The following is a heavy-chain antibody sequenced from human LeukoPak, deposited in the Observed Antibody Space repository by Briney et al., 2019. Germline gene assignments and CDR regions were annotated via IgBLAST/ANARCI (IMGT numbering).Heavy chain of an antibody. D-gene: IGHD2-15*01. CDR3: AKGPSKLGYCSGGSCYSGDY. CDR1: GFTFSSYA. V-gene: IGHV3-23*01. Sequence: PGGSLRLSCAASGFTFSSYAMSWVRQAPGKGLEWVSAISGSGRSTYYADSVKGRFTISRDNSKNTLYLQMNSLRAEDTAVYYCAKGPSKLGYCSGGSCYSGDYWGQGTLVTVSS. J-gene: IGHJ4*02. CDR2: ISGSGRST.